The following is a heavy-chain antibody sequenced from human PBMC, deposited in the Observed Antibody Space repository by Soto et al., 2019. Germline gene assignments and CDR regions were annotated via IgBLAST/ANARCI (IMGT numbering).Heavy chain of an antibody. CDR2: ISSSSSTI. D-gene: IGHD3-3*01. J-gene: IGHJ4*02. V-gene: IGHV3-48*01. CDR3: ARDGRGNDFWSGYYYPPDY. Sequence: GGSLRLSCAASGFTFSSYSMNWVRQAPGKGLEWVSYISSSSSTIYYADSVKGRFTISRDNAKNSLYLQMNSLRAEDTAVYYCARDGRGNDFWSGYYYPPDYWGQGTLVTVSS. CDR1: GFTFSSYS.